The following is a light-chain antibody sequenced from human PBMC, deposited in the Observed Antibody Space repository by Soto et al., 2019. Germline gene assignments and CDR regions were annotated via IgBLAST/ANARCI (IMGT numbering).Light chain of an antibody. CDR2: EVS. CDR1: SSDVGGYNY. V-gene: IGLV2-14*01. J-gene: IGLJ1*01. CDR3: SSFTSAYTFV. Sequence: QSVLAQPASVPGSPGQSIAISCTGTSSDVGGYNYVSWYQQHPGKAPKLLISEVSIRPSGVSDRFSGSKSGNTASLTISGLQTEDEADYYCSSFTSAYTFVFGSGTKLTVL.